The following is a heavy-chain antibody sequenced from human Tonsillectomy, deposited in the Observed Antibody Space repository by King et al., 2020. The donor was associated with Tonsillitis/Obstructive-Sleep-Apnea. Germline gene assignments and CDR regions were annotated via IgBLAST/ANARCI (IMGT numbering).Heavy chain of an antibody. D-gene: IGHD1-26*01. J-gene: IGHJ3*02. V-gene: IGHV4-59*08. CDR2: IYYSGST. CDR1: GGSISSYY. CDR3: ARLGGSYSNDAFDI. Sequence: QLQESGPGLVKPSETLSLTCTVSGGSISSYYWSWIRQPPGKGLEWIGYIYYSGSTNYNPSLKSRVTISVDTSKNQFSLKLSSVTDADTAVYYCARLGGSYSNDAFDIWGQGTMVTVSS.